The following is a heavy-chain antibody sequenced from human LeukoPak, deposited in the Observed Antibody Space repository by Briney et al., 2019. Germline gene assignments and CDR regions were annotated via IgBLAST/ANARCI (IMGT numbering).Heavy chain of an antibody. CDR1: GGSFSGYY. CDR3: ARGHSAADIVVVPAAIPGRYYFDY. Sequence: SETLSLTCAVYGGSFSGYYWSWIRQPPGKGLEWIGEINHSGSTNYNPSLKSRVTISVDTSKNQFSLKLSSVTAADTAVYYCARGHSAADIVVVPAAIPGRYYFDYWGQGTLVTVSS. J-gene: IGHJ4*02. D-gene: IGHD2-2*02. V-gene: IGHV4-34*01. CDR2: INHSGST.